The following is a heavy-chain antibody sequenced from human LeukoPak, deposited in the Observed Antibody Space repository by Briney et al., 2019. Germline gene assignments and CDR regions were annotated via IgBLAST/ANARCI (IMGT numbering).Heavy chain of an antibody. CDR2: IYYSGST. CDR1: GGSISSYY. J-gene: IGHJ4*02. Sequence: SETLSLTCTVSGGSISSYYWSWIRQPPGKGLEWIGYIYYSGSTNYNPSLKSRVTISVDTSKNQFSLKLSSVTAADTAVYYCARGGYSGYDYVLPYDYRGQGTLVTVSS. CDR3: ARGGYSGYDYVLPYDY. V-gene: IGHV4-59*01. D-gene: IGHD5-12*01.